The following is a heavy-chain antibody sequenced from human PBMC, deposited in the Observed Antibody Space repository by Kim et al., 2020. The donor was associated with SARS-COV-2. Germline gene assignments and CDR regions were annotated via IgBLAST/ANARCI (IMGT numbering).Heavy chain of an antibody. Sequence: ALKSRVTISVDTSKNQFSLKLSSVTAADTAVYYCARDMGIAEKSRAFDIWGQGTMVTVSS. V-gene: IGHV4-59*01. J-gene: IGHJ3*02. D-gene: IGHD6-13*01. CDR3: ARDMGIAEKSRAFDI.